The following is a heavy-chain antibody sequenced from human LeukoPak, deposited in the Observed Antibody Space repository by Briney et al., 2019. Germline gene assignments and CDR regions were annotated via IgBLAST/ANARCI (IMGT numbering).Heavy chain of an antibody. CDR3: ASPPYYVWGSYRLNAFDI. D-gene: IGHD3-16*02. Sequence: PSETLSLTCTVSGGSISSSSYYWGWIRQPPGKGLEWIGSIYYSGSTYYNPSLKSRVTISVDTSKNQFSLKLSSVTAADTAVYYCASPPYYVWGSYRLNAFDIWGQGTMVTVSS. V-gene: IGHV4-39*01. J-gene: IGHJ3*02. CDR1: GGSISSSSYY. CDR2: IYYSGST.